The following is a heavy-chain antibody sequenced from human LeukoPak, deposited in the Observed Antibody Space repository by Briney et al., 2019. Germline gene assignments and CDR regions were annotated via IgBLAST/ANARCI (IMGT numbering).Heavy chain of an antibody. CDR2: IYHSGST. D-gene: IGHD4-11*01. V-gene: IGHV4-30-2*01. CDR3: ARHYSNTEDY. J-gene: IGHJ4*02. Sequence: SETLSLTCTVSGGSISSGGHFWSWIRQPPGEGLEWIGYIYHSGSTYYSPSLRSRVTITVDRSKNQFSLRLSSVTGADTAVYYCARHYSNTEDYWGQGTLVTVSS. CDR1: GGSISSGGHF.